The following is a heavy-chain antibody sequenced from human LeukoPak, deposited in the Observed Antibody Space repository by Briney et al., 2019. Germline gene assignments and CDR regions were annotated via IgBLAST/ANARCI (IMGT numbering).Heavy chain of an antibody. CDR2: ISAYNGNT. V-gene: IGHV1-18*04. J-gene: IGHJ1*01. CDR3: AREATVSH. CDR1: GYTFSGYY. D-gene: IGHD5-12*01. Sequence: ASVKVSCKASGYTFSGYYMHWVRQAPGQGLEWMGWISAYNGNTNYAQKLQGRVTMTTDTSTSTAYMELRSLRSDDTAVYYCAREATVSHWGQGTLVTVSS.